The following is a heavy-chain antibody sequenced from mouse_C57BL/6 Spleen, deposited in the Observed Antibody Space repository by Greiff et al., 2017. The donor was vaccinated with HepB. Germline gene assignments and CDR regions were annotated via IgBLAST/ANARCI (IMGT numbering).Heavy chain of an antibody. D-gene: IGHD1-1*01. V-gene: IGHV1-69*01. CDR1: GYTFTSYW. Sequence: VKLMESGAELVMPGASVKLSCKASGYTFTSYWMHWVKQRPGQGLEWIGEIDPSDSYTNYNQKFKGKSTLTVDKSSSTAYMQLSSLTSEDSAVYYCASPLLGYCDVWGTGTTVTVSA. CDR3: ASPLLGYCDV. J-gene: IGHJ1*03. CDR2: IDPSDSYT.